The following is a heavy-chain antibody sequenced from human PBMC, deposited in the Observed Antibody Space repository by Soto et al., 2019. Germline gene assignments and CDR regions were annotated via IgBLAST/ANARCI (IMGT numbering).Heavy chain of an antibody. CDR3: VIEKAIMYSGYDALDM. D-gene: IGHD5-12*01. J-gene: IGHJ3*02. CDR2: MTSGGNLI. Sequence: EEQLVKSGGGLVQPGGSLRLSCIASGFSISGSEMNWVRQAPGKGLEWVAHMTSGGNLIHYRDSVKGRFSISRDNAENALYLKIKRLRVDDTAVYYSVIEKAIMYSGYDALDMWGQGTMVTAS. CDR1: GFSISGSE. V-gene: IGHV3-48*03.